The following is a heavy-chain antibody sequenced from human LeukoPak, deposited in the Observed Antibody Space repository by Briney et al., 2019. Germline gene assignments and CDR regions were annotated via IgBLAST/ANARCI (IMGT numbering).Heavy chain of an antibody. Sequence: SVKVSCKASGGTFSSYAISWVRQAPGQGLEWMGGIIPIFGTANYAQKFQGRVTITADESTSTAYMELSSLRSEDTAVYYCARAHYYYDSSGYYSDYWGQGTLVTVSS. V-gene: IGHV1-69*13. D-gene: IGHD3-22*01. J-gene: IGHJ4*02. CDR2: IIPIFGTA. CDR3: ARAHYYYDSSGYYSDY. CDR1: GGTFSSYA.